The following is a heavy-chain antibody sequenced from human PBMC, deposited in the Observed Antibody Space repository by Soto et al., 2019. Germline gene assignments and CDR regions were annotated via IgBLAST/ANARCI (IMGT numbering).Heavy chain of an antibody. CDR3: ARDTLGGAYDFCP. Sequence: EVQLVESGGGLVQPGGSLRLSCAASGFSVSNLYMTWVRQAPGKGLEWVSVISSGGSTYYADSVKGRFTISRDNSKNTLYLEMKSLRAGDTAVYYCARDTLGGAYDFCPGGQGTLVTVSS. CDR1: GFSVSNLY. J-gene: IGHJ4*02. CDR2: ISSGGST. V-gene: IGHV3-66*01. D-gene: IGHD3-3*01.